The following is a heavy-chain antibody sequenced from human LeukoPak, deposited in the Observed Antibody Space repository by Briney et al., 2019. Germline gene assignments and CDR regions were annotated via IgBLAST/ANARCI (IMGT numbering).Heavy chain of an antibody. D-gene: IGHD3-22*01. J-gene: IGHJ4*02. CDR3: ARDGRNYYDRSGYYSALAY. V-gene: IGHV1-3*01. Sequence: KFQGRVTITRDTSASTAYMELSSLRSEDTAVYYCARDGRNYYDRSGYYSALAYWGQGTLVTVSS.